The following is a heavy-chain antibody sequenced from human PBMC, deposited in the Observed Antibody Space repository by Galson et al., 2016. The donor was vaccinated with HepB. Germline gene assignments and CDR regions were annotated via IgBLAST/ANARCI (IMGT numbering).Heavy chain of an antibody. Sequence: SLRLSCAAAGITLSRYAMHWVRQAPGKGLEYVSGFSSTGDYTHYADSVKGRFSISRDNSKNALFLQMYGLRAEDTAVYHCAKAEKWEHDFWGQGTLVTVSS. D-gene: IGHD1/OR15-1a*01. V-gene: IGHV3-64*04. CDR1: GITLSRYA. CDR2: FSSTGDYT. J-gene: IGHJ4*02. CDR3: AKAEKWEHDF.